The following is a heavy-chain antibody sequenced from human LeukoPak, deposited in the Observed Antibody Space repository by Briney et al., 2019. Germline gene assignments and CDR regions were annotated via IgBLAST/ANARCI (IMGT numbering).Heavy chain of an antibody. D-gene: IGHD3-22*01. J-gene: IGHJ4*02. CDR3: ARGYYDSSGYFCADY. CDR1: GFTFSSYW. V-gene: IGHV3-74*01. Sequence: GGSLRLSCAASGFTFSSYWMYWVRQAPGKGLVWVSRINTDGSSTSYADSVKGRFTISRDKAKNTLYLQMNSLRAEDTAVYYCARGYYDSSGYFCADYWGQGTLVTVSS. CDR2: INTDGSST.